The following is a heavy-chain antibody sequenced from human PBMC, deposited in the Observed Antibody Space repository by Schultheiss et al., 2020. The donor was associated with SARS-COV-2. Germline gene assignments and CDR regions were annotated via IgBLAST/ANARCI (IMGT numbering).Heavy chain of an antibody. V-gene: IGHV4-39*01. Sequence: SETLSLTCTVSGGSISSSSYYWGWIRQPPGKGLEWIGSIYYSGSTYYNPSLKSRVTISVDTSKNQFSLKLSSVTAADTAVYYCARGLRWSRVADYWGQGTLVTVSS. J-gene: IGHJ4*02. CDR1: GGSISSSSYY. CDR3: ARGLRWSRVADY. CDR2: IYYSGST. D-gene: IGHD4-23*01.